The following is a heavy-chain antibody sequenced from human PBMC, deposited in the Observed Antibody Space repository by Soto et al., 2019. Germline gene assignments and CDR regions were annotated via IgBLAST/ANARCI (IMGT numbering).Heavy chain of an antibody. V-gene: IGHV4-59*08. CDR3: ARQGFGPLHGLVDV. CDR1: GGSISSYY. D-gene: IGHD3-10*01. Sequence: QVQLQESGPGLVKPWETLSLSCTVSGGSISSYYWSWFRQSPGKRMEWIGYVHHSWGSSYNPSLHSRVAISLATSKSQFSLKVTSVTATDTAVYYCARQGFGPLHGLVDVWGQGTTVTVSS. J-gene: IGHJ6*02. CDR2: VHHSWGS.